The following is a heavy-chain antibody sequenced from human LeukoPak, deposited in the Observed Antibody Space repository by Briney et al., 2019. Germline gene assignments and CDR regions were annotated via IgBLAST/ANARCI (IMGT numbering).Heavy chain of an antibody. CDR3: DKTQGYYDP. D-gene: IGHD2-15*01. V-gene: IGHV3-23*01. CDR1: GFTFSNYA. Sequence: GGSVRLSCGASGFTFSNYAMTWVRQAPGKGLEFFSGIWGSDDKTVYGHAVKGRFTITRDNSKNTLYLQMNRLRADHTAVYYCDKTQGYYDPWGQGALVSVSS. J-gene: IGHJ5*02. CDR2: IWGSDDKT.